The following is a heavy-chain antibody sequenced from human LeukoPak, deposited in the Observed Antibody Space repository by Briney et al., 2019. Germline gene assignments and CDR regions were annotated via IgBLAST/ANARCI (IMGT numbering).Heavy chain of an antibody. CDR2: ISYTGST. V-gene: IGHV4-59*01. J-gene: IGHJ5*02. Sequence: PSDTLSLTCTVSGGSISPYFWSWIRQPPGKGLEWIGYISYTGSTNYNPSLKSRVTISVDTSKNQFSLQLTSVTAADTAVYYCARDDYRGVTNFDPWGQGTLVTVSS. D-gene: IGHD3-10*01. CDR1: GGSISPYF. CDR3: ARDDYRGVTNFDP.